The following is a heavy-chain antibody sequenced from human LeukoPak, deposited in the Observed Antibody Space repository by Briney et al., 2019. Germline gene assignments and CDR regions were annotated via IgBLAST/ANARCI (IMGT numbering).Heavy chain of an antibody. J-gene: IGHJ4*02. CDR2: ISSSGSTI. V-gene: IGHV3-11*01. D-gene: IGHD2-15*01. CDR1: GGSFSGYY. Sequence: KPSETLSLTCAVYGGSFSGYYWSWIRQPPGKGLEWVSYISSSGSTIYYADSVKGRFTISRDNAKNSLYLQMNSLRAEDTAVYYCAPFPGSCGQGTLVTVSS. CDR3: APFPGS.